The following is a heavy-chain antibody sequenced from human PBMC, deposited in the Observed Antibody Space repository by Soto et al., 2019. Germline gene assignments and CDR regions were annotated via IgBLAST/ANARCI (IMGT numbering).Heavy chain of an antibody. CDR3: ARDKLAGKQQLVRGPFYYGMDV. J-gene: IGHJ6*02. V-gene: IGHV4-31*02. D-gene: IGHD6-13*01. CDR2: IYYSGST. Sequence: SETLSLTCTVSGGSISSGGYYWSWIRQHPGKGLEWIGYIYYSGSTYYNPSLKGRVTISVDTSKNQFSLKLSSVTAADTAVYYCARDKLAGKQQLVRGPFYYGMDVWGQGTTVTVSS. CDR1: GGSISSGGYY.